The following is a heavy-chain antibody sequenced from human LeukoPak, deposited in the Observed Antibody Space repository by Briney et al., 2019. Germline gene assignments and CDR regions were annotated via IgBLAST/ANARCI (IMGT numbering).Heavy chain of an antibody. CDR1: GFTFSSYW. CDR3: ARDGIAAVDFDY. D-gene: IGHD6-13*01. J-gene: IGHJ4*02. Sequence: GGSLRLSCAASGFTFSSYWMNWVRQAPGKGLEWVANIKQDGNEKYYADSVKGRFTISRDNAKNTLYLQMNSLRAEDTAVYYCARDGIAAVDFDYWGQGILVTVSS. CDR2: IKQDGNEK. V-gene: IGHV3-7*01.